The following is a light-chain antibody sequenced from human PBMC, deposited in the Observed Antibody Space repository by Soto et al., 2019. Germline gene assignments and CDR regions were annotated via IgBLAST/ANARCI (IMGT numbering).Light chain of an antibody. Sequence: AIQMTKSPSSLSASLRDRVTITCRASQGIRGDLGWYQQKPGKAPKLLISATSTLQSGVPSRFSGRGSGTNFTLTISSLQPEDFATYYCIQDFISPLTVGQGTKVDI. CDR1: QGIRGD. V-gene: IGKV1-6*01. J-gene: IGKJ1*01. CDR2: ATS. CDR3: IQDFISPLT.